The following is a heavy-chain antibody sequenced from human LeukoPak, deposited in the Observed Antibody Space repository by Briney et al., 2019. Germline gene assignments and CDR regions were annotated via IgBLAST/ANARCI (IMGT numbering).Heavy chain of an antibody. Sequence: GGTLRLSCAASGFTFTHYGMNWVRQAPGKGLEWMGIIYPGDSDTRYSPSFQGQVTISADKSISTAYLQWSSLKASDTAMYYCARPGYYDSSGTNDAFDIWGQGTMVTVSS. CDR1: GFTFTHYG. J-gene: IGHJ3*02. CDR2: IYPGDSDT. D-gene: IGHD3-22*01. CDR3: ARPGYYDSSGTNDAFDI. V-gene: IGHV5-51*01.